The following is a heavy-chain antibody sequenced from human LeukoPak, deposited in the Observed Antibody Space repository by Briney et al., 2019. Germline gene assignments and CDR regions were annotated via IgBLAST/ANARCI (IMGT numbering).Heavy chain of an antibody. Sequence: GGSLRLSYAASGFTFTSYTMNWVRQAPGKGLEWISYIRTSGGVVSYTDSVRGRFTTSTDSAKNSLYLQMNSLRDDDTAVYYCVRDQFYAFDVWGQGTMVTVSS. CDR1: GFTFTSYT. CDR3: VRDQFYAFDV. J-gene: IGHJ3*01. CDR2: IRTSGGVV. V-gene: IGHV3-48*02.